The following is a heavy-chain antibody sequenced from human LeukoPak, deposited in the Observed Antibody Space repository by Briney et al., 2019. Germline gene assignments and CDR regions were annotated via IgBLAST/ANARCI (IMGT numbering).Heavy chain of an antibody. J-gene: IGHJ4*02. CDR1: GFTFSSYA. D-gene: IGHD3-3*01. CDR3: ARNIAGDYDFWSGYSYYFDY. CDR2: ISYDGSNK. Sequence: PGGSLRLSCAASGFTFSSYAMHWVRQAPGKGLEWVAVISYDGSNKYYADSVKGRFTISRDNSKNMLYLQMNSLRAEDTAVYYCARNIAGDYDFWSGYSYYFDYWGQGTLVTVSS. V-gene: IGHV3-30*04.